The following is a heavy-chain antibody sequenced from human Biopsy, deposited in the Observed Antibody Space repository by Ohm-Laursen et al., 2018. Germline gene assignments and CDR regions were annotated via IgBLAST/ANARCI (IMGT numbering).Heavy chain of an antibody. CDR2: IFKDGNT. CDR3: ARVGSGWAPFDY. CDR1: GYSISSDYR. V-gene: IGHV4-38-2*01. Sequence: TLSLTCAVSGYSISSDYRWGWIRQAPGKTLEWLGNIFKDGNTHYNPSLRSRLIISIDTSKNQFSLMMTSVSGADAAVYFCARVGSGWAPFDYWGQGTLVTVSS. J-gene: IGHJ4*02. D-gene: IGHD6-19*01.